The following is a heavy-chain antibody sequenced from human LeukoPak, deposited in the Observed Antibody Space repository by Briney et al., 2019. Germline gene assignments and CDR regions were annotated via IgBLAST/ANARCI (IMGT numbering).Heavy chain of an antibody. CDR1: GGSISSGGYY. V-gene: IGHV4-31*03. CDR2: IYYSGST. Sequence: SETLSLTCTVSGGSISSGGYYWSWIRQHPGKGLEWIGYIYYSGSTYYNPSLKSRVTISVDTSKNRFSLKLSSVTAADTAVYYCARVRDYVLYFDYWGQGTLVTVSS. CDR3: ARVRDYVLYFDY. D-gene: IGHD4-17*01. J-gene: IGHJ4*02.